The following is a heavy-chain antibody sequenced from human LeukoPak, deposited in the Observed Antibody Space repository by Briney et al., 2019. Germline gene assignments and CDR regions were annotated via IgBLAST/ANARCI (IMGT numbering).Heavy chain of an antibody. CDR1: GFTFRSYA. D-gene: IGHD1-26*01. V-gene: IGHV3-30-3*01. J-gene: IGHJ4*02. Sequence: GGSLRLSCVASGFTFRSYAMHWVRQAPGKGLVWVAAISYDGSNQYYADSVKGQFTISRDNSKNTLCLQLNILRTKDTAVYYFAGAGGGGASFDCWGQGTLVTVSS. CDR2: ISYDGSNQ. CDR3: AGAGGGGASFDC.